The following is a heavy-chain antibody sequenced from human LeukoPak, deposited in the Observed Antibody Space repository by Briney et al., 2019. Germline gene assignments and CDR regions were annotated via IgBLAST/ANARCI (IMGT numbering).Heavy chain of an antibody. CDR2: INPSGGST. V-gene: IGHV1-46*01. J-gene: IGHJ6*03. D-gene: IGHD6-19*01. Sequence: GASVKVSCKASGYTFTGYYMHWVRQAPGQGLEWMGIINPSGGSTSYAQKFQGRVTMTRDTSTSTVYMELSSLRSEDTAVYYCAREGIAVAGSPIYYYYYYMDVWGKGTTVTVSS. CDR3: AREGIAVAGSPIYYYYYYMDV. CDR1: GYTFTGYY.